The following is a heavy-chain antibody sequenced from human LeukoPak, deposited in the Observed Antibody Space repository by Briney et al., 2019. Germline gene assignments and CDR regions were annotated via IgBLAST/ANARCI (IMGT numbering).Heavy chain of an antibody. J-gene: IGHJ4*02. CDR2: IYYSGST. D-gene: IGHD6-19*01. CDR1: GGSISSYY. Sequence: SETLSLTCTVSGGSISSYYWSWIRQPPGKGLEWIGYIYYSGSTNYNPSLKSRVTISVDTSKNQFSLKLSSVTAADTAVHYCATVNSGWIFDYWGQGTLVTVSS. CDR3: ATVNSGWIFDY. V-gene: IGHV4-59*01.